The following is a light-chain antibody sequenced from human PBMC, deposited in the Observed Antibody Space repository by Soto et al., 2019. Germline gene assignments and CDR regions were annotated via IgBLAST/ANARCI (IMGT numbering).Light chain of an antibody. V-gene: IGLV1-40*01. CDR3: QTYDSSLSGV. J-gene: IGLJ2*01. CDR2: GNN. Sequence: QAVVTQPPSVSGAPGQTITISCTGTHSNIGAGYDVHWYRHLPGTAPRVVIFGNNNRPSGVPDRFSGSKSDTSASLTITGLQAEDEADYYCQTYDSSLSGVFGGGTKLTVL. CDR1: HSNIGAGYD.